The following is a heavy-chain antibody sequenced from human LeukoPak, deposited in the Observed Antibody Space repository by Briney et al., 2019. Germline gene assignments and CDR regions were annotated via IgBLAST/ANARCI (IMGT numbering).Heavy chain of an antibody. CDR2: IIPIFGTA. J-gene: IGHJ4*02. V-gene: IGHV1-69*13. CDR1: GGTFSSYA. D-gene: IGHD5-18*01. CDR3: ASPEGGYSYGYVY. Sequence: SVKVSCKASGGTFSSYAISWVRQAPGQGLEWMGGIIPIFGTANYAQKFQGRVTITADESTSTAYMELSSLRSEDTAAYYCASPEGGYSYGYVYWGQGTLVTVSS.